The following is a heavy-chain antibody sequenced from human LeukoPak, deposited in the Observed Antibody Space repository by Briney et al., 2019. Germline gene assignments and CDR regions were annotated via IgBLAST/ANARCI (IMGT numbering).Heavy chain of an antibody. V-gene: IGHV3-33*01. CDR1: GFTFSSYG. D-gene: IGHD2-2*01. J-gene: IGHJ6*02. Sequence: GRSLRLSCAASGFTFSSYGMHWVRQAPGKGLEWVAVIWYDGSNKYYADSVKGRFTISRDNSKNTLYLQMNSLRAEDTAVYYCAREDIVVVPAATPYYYYGMDVWGQGTTVTVSS. CDR2: IWYDGSNK. CDR3: AREDIVVVPAATPYYYYGMDV.